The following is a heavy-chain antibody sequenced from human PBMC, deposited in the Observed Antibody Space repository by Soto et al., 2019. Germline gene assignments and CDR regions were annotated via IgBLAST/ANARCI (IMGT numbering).Heavy chain of an antibody. J-gene: IGHJ4*02. D-gene: IGHD2-2*01. CDR1: GGSISSYY. CDR2: IYYSGST. V-gene: IGHV4-59*08. Sequence: SETLSLTCTVSGGSISSYYWSWIRQPPGKGLEWIGYIYYSGSTNYNPSPKSRVTISVDTSKNQSSLKLSSVTAADTAVYYCARHVGDIGVGPAALAFDYWGQGTLVTVSS. CDR3: ARHVGDIGVGPAALAFDY.